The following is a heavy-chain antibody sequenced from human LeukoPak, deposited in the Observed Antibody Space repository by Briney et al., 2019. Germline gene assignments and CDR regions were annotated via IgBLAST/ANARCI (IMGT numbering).Heavy chain of an antibody. J-gene: IGHJ6*02. Sequence: PGGSLRLSCAASGFSFGGYEMNCVRQAPGKGLEWVSYISTTGSTVYYADSVEGRFTISRDNAKNLLYLQMNSLRAEDAAVYYCAKDFPHYYESSHGRDAWGQGTTVTVSS. D-gene: IGHD3-22*01. V-gene: IGHV3-48*03. CDR1: GFSFGGYE. CDR2: ISTTGSTV. CDR3: AKDFPHYYESSHGRDA.